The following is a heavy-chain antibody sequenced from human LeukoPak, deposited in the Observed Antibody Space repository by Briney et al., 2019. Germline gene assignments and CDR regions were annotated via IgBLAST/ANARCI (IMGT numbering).Heavy chain of an antibody. Sequence: SETLSLTCTVSGGSIRTYYWSWIRQPPGKGLDWIGYIHYTGSTYYNPSLKSRVTMSVDTSKNQFSLRLNSVTAADTAVYYCAPYDSSITATYFDYWGQGTLVTVSS. CDR1: GGSIRTYY. CDR2: IHYTGST. CDR3: APYDSSITATYFDY. V-gene: IGHV4-59*01. J-gene: IGHJ4*02. D-gene: IGHD3-22*01.